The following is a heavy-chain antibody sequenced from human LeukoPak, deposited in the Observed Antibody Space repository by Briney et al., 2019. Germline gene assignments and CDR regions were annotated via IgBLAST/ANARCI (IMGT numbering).Heavy chain of an antibody. J-gene: IGHJ4*02. V-gene: IGHV3-23*01. Sequence: PGRSLRLSCAASGFTFNTYVISWVRQAPGKGLEWVSSMSGSGSSTYYADSVKGRSTISRDNSKNTLYQRMNSLRAEDTAVYYCARDLGSGWTFDYWGQGALVTVSS. CDR1: GFTFNTYV. CDR3: ARDLGSGWTFDY. CDR2: MSGSGSST. D-gene: IGHD6-19*01.